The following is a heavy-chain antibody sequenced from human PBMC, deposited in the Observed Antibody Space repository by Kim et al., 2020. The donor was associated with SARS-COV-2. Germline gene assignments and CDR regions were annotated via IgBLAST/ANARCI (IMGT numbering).Heavy chain of an antibody. CDR1: GGSISSYY. CDR2: IYYSGST. J-gene: IGHJ2*01. V-gene: IGHV4-59*13. CDR3: ARDRRRWLTSGHWYFDL. D-gene: IGHD5-12*01. Sequence: SETLSLTCTVSGGSISSYYWSWIRQPPGKGLEWIGYIYYSGSTNYNPSLKSRVTISVDTSKNQFSLKLSSVTAADTAVYYCARDRRRWLTSGHWYFDLWGRGTLVTVSS.